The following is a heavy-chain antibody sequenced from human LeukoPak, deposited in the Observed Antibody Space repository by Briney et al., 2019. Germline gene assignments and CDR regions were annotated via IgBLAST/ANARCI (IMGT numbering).Heavy chain of an antibody. J-gene: IGHJ4*02. CDR2: IIPIFGTA. CDR1: GYTFTSYY. V-gene: IGHV1-69*13. D-gene: IGHD2-15*01. Sequence: SVKVSCKASGYTFTSYYMHWVRQAPGQGLEWMGGIIPIFGTANYAQKFQGRVTITADESTSTAYMELSSLRSEDTAVYYCARDRYCSGGSCYPVSGYWGQGTLVTVSS. CDR3: ARDRYCSGGSCYPVSGY.